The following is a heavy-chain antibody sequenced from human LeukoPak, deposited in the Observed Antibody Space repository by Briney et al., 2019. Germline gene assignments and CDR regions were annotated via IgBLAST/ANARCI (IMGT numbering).Heavy chain of an antibody. V-gene: IGHV3-48*03. D-gene: IGHD3-3*01. CDR2: ISSSGSTI. J-gene: IGHJ5*02. Sequence: PGGSLRLSCAASGFTFSSYEMNWVRQAPGKGLERVSYISSSGSTIYYADSVKGRFTISRDNAKNSLYLQMNSLRAEDTAVYYCARENYDLWSGYYSGWFDPWGQGTLVTVSS. CDR1: GFTFSSYE. CDR3: ARENYDLWSGYYSGWFDP.